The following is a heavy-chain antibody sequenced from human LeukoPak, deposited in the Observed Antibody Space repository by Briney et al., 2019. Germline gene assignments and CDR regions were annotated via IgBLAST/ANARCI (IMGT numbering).Heavy chain of an antibody. Sequence: ASVKVSCKASGYSFTGYYLDWVRQAPGQGLEWMGWINPKSGGTNYAQKFPGRVTMTRDTSISTAYMELSSLRSDDTAIYYCARRVFSGWGYYFDYWGQGTLVTVSS. D-gene: IGHD6-19*01. J-gene: IGHJ4*02. CDR3: ARRVFSGWGYYFDY. CDR2: INPKSGGT. V-gene: IGHV1-2*02. CDR1: GYSFTGYY.